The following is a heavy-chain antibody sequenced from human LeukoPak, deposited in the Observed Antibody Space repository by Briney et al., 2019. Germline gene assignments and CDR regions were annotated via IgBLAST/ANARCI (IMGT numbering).Heavy chain of an antibody. CDR1: GFTFDDFA. CDR3: ARGGYYDFWNLDY. D-gene: IGHD3-3*01. CDR2: INWNSGSI. Sequence: PGGSLRLSCAASGFTFDDFAMHRVRQAPGKGLEWVSGINWNSGSIGYAASVKGRFTISRDNSKNTLYLQMNSLRAEDTAVYYCARGGYYDFWNLDYWGQGTLVTVSS. J-gene: IGHJ4*02. V-gene: IGHV3-9*01.